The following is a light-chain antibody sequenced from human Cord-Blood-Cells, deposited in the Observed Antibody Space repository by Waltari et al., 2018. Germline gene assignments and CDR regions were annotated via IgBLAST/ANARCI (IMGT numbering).Light chain of an antibody. CDR3: SSYTSSSTFGV. J-gene: IGLJ2*01. CDR1: SSDVGGSNY. V-gene: IGLV2-14*01. CDR2: YVS. Sequence: QSALTQPASVSGSPGQSITISCTGTSSDVGGSNYVSWYQQHPGKAPKLMIYYVSKRPSGVSNRFSGSKSGNTASLTISGLQAEDEADYYCSSYTSSSTFGVFGGGTKLTVL.